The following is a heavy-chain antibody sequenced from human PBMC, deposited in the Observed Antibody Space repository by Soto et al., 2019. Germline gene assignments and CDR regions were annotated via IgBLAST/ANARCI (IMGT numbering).Heavy chain of an antibody. J-gene: IGHJ6*02. V-gene: IGHV3-53*01. CDR2: IYSGGST. CDR3: ARDLGGWARGYYYGMDA. D-gene: IGHD1-26*01. CDR1: GFTVSSDY. Sequence: GGSLRLSCAASGFTVSSDYMSWVRQAPGKGLEWVSVIYSGGSTYYADSVKGRFTISRDNSKNTLYLQMNSLRAEDTAVYYCARDLGGWARGYYYGMDAWGQGTTVTAP.